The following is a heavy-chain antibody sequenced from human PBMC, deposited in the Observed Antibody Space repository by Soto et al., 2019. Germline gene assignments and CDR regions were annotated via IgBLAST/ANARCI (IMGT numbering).Heavy chain of an antibody. CDR3: ARGSSIAGLYYGMDV. J-gene: IGHJ6*02. Sequence: QVQLQESGPGLVKPSQTLSLTCTVSGGSISSGGNYWTWIRKHPGKGLEWIGYNYYSGITYYNPSLKSRVTISLDTSKNQFSLKLSSVTAADTAVYYCARGSSIAGLYYGMDVWGQGTTVTVSS. CDR2: NYYSGIT. CDR1: GGSISSGGNY. D-gene: IGHD6-6*01. V-gene: IGHV4-31*03.